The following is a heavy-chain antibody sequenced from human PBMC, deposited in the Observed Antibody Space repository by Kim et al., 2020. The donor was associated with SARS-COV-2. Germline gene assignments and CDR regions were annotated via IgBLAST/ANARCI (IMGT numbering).Heavy chain of an antibody. CDR3: ARGVYCSGGSCYSGFDY. V-gene: IGHV1-18*01. D-gene: IGHD2-15*01. J-gene: IGHJ4*02. CDR1: GYTFTSYG. Sequence: ASVKVSCKASGYTFTSYGISWVRQAPGQGLEWMGWISAYNGNTNYAQKLQGRVTMTTDTSMSTAYMELRSLRSDDTAVYYCARGVYCSGGSCYSGFDYWGQGTLVTVSS. CDR2: ISAYNGNT.